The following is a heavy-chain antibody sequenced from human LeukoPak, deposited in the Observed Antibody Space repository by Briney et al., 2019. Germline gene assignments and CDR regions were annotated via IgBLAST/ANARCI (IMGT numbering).Heavy chain of an antibody. CDR2: IYSGGST. D-gene: IGHD3-10*01. Sequence: GGSLRLSCAVSGFTVSRNYMSWVRQAPGKGLEWASVIYSGGSTYYADSVKGRFTISRDNSKSTLYIQMNSLRAEDTAVYYCARAKPKNMVRGLIMRRESRYYFDYWGQGTLVTVSS. CDR3: ARAKPKNMVRGLIMRRESRYYFDY. CDR1: GFTVSRNY. V-gene: IGHV3-53*01. J-gene: IGHJ4*02.